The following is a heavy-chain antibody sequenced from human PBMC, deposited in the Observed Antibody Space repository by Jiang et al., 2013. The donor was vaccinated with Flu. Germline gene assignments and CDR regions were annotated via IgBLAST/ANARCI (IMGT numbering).Heavy chain of an antibody. CDR3: AXARDSSGYYGEYFQH. CDR1: GGSISSGSYY. CDR2: IYYSGST. Sequence: GPGLVKASETLSLTCTVSGGSISSGSYYWGWIRQPPGKELEWLGSIYYSGSTYNNPSLKSRVTMSVDTSKNQFSLKLTSVTAADTAIYYCAXARDSSGYYGEYFQHWGQGHPWSPSPQ. J-gene: IGHJ1*01. V-gene: IGHV4-39*07. D-gene: IGHD3-22*01.